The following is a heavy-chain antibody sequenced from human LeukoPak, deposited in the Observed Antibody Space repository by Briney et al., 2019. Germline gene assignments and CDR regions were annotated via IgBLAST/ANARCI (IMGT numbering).Heavy chain of an antibody. CDR1: GFTFSSYS. Sequence: GGSLRLSCAASGFTFSSYSMNWVRQAPGKGLEWVSYISSSSSTIYYADSVKGRFTISRDNAKNSLYLQMNSLRAEDTAVYYCARAGDIVVVPAAIPIQDDAFDIWGQGTMVTVSS. CDR2: ISSSSSTI. J-gene: IGHJ3*02. CDR3: ARAGDIVVVPAAIPIQDDAFDI. V-gene: IGHV3-48*01. D-gene: IGHD2-2*02.